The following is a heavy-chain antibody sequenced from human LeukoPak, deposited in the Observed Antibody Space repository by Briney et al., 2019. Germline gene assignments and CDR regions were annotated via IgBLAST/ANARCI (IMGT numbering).Heavy chain of an antibody. D-gene: IGHD6-6*01. CDR3: ARDRIAVRPGWFDP. J-gene: IGHJ5*02. V-gene: IGHV1-18*01. CDR1: GYTFSSYG. CDR2: ISAYNGNT. Sequence: GASVKVSCKASGYTFSSYGVNWVRPAPGQGLEWMGWISAYNGNTKYAQKFQGRVLMTTDTSTSTAYMEVRSLRSDDTAIYYCARDRIAVRPGWFDPWGQGTLVTVSS.